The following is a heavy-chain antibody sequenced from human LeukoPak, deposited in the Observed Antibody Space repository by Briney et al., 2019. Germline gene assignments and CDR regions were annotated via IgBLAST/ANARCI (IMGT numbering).Heavy chain of an antibody. CDR3: ARASNSGYYYFDY. V-gene: IGHV4-38-2*01. J-gene: IGHJ4*02. CDR1: GYSITTSFY. Sequence: PSETLSLTCAVSGYSITTSFYWRWIRQPPGKGLEWIGIIHHSGYTYYNPSLKSRVTMSLNTSKNQFSLHLSSVTAADTALYYCARASNSGYYYFDYWGQGTLVTVSS. D-gene: IGHD3-22*01. CDR2: IHHSGYT.